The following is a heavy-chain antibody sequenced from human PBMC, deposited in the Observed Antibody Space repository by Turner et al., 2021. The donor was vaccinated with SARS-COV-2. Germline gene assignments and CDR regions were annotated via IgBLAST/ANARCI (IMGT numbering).Heavy chain of an antibody. D-gene: IGHD3-22*01. V-gene: IGHV3-30*04. Sequence: QVQLVESGGGVVQPGRSLRLSCAASGLTFSSYAMPWVRQAPGKGLEWVAVISYDGRNKYYADSVKGRFTISRDNSKNTLYLQMNSLRAEDTAVYYCARECDDSSGCAEYFQHWGQGTLVTVSS. CDR2: ISYDGRNK. CDR1: GLTFSSYA. J-gene: IGHJ1*01. CDR3: ARECDDSSGCAEYFQH.